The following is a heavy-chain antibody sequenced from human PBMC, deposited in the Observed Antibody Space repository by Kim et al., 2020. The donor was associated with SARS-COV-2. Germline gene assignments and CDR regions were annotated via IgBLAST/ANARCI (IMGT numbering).Heavy chain of an antibody. CDR3: ARLVRAPIGTYYYGMDV. D-gene: IGHD6-13*01. J-gene: IGHJ6*02. Sequence: SETLSLTCTVSGDSVTNSRYFWAWIRQPPGKGLEWIGNIYYSGTTYYNPSLKSRVTISVDTSKNQFSLRLNSVTAADTSVYFCARLVRAPIGTYYYGMDVWGQGTTVTVSS. V-gene: IGHV4-39*01. CDR2: IYYSGTT. CDR1: GDSVTNSRYF.